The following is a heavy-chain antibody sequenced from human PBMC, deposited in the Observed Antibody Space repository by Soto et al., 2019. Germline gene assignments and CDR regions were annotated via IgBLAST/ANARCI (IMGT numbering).Heavy chain of an antibody. CDR2: VYHSGLT. CDR1: GGSISRSNW. V-gene: IGHV4-4*02. J-gene: IGHJ2*01. Sequence: QVQLQESGPGLVKPSETLSLICTVSGGSISRSNWWSWVRHAPGKGLEWIGEVYHSGLTDYNPSLKSRVTMSVDNSNNQFSLNLTSVTAADTAVYFCTRVLAALGNRWYLDLWGRGTLVSVSS. CDR3: TRVLAALGNRWYLDL. D-gene: IGHD2-15*01.